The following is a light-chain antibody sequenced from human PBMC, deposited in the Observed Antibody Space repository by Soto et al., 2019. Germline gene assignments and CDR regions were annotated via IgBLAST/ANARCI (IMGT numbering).Light chain of an antibody. CDR1: SSDVGGYNL. Sequence: SVLTQPASVSGSPGQSITISCTGTSSDVGGYNLVSWYQQHPGKAPKLMIYEDSKRPSGVSNRFSGSKSGNTASLTISGLQAEDEANYYCCSYAGSGSVLFGGGTKLTVL. J-gene: IGLJ2*01. V-gene: IGLV2-23*01. CDR3: CSYAGSGSVL. CDR2: EDS.